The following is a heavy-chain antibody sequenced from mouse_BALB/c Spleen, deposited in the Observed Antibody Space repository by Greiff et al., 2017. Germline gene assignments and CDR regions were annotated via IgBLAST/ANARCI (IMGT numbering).Heavy chain of an antibody. D-gene: IGHD2-1*01. CDR1: GYTFTSYW. J-gene: IGHJ4*01. CDR3: ARSDGNLYYAMDY. Sequence: QVHVKQPGAELVKPGAPVKLSCKASGYTFTSYWMNWVKQRPGRGLEWIGRIDPSDSETHYNQKFKDKATLTVDKSSSTAYIQLSSLTSEDSAVYYCARSDGNLYYAMDYWGQGTSVTVSS. V-gene: IGHV1-69*02. CDR2: IDPSDSET.